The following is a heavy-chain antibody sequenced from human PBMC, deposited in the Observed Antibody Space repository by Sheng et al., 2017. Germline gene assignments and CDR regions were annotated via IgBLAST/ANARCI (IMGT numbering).Heavy chain of an antibody. Sequence: EVQLVESGGGLTQPGGSLRLSCAASGFTFSSYSMNWVRQAPGKGLEWVSSISSSSSYIYYADSVKGRFTISRDNAKNSLYLQMNSLRAEDTAVYYCARGGGDYYYYMNVWGQGTTVTVSS. J-gene: IGHJ6*03. CDR1: GFTFSSYS. CDR3: ARGGGDYYYYMNV. CDR2: ISSSSSYI. D-gene: IGHD2-21*01. V-gene: IGHV3-21*02.